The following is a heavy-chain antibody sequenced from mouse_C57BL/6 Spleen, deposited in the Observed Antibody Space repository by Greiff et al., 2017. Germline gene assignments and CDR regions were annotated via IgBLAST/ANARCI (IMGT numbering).Heavy chain of an antibody. CDR3: ARFHYYGSSPYWYFDV. Sequence: VQLQQSGPELVKPGASVKISCKASGYAFSSSWMNWVKQRPGKGLEWIGRIYPGDGDTNYNGKFKGKATLTADKSSSTAYMQLSSLTSEDSAVYFCARFHYYGSSPYWYFDVWGTGTTVTVSS. CDR2: IYPGDGDT. V-gene: IGHV1-82*01. CDR1: GYAFSSSW. J-gene: IGHJ1*03. D-gene: IGHD1-1*01.